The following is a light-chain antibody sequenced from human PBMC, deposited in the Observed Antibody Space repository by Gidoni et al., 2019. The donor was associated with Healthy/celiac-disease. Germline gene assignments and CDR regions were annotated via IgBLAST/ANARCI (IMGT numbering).Light chain of an antibody. CDR2: DAS. V-gene: IGKV3-11*01. CDR1: QSVSSY. J-gene: IGKJ4*01. CDR3: QQRSNWPPLT. Sequence: EIVLTQSPATLSSSPGERATLSCRASQSVSSYLAWYQQKPGQAPRLLIYDASNRATGIPARFKGSGSGTDFTLTISSLEPEDFAVYYCQQRSNWPPLTFGGGTKVEIK.